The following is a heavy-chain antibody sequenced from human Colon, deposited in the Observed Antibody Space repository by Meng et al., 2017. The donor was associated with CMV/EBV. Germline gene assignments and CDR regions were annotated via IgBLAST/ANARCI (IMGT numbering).Heavy chain of an antibody. V-gene: IGHV3-7*01. CDR3: ARWGGEGSTSGLDS. D-gene: IGHD2/OR15-2a*01. Sequence: GGSLRLSCAASGFRFDNYWMTWVRQAPEKGLEWVATIKEDGSEKNYVDSVKGRFTISRDNSNNLVHLQMSDLRAEDTSVYYCARWGGEGSTSGLDSWGQGTLVTVSS. J-gene: IGHJ4*02. CDR1: GFRFDNYW. CDR2: IKEDGSEK.